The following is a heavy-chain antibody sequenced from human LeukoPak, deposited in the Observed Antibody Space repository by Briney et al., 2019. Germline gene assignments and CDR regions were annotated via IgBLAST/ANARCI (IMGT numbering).Heavy chain of an antibody. V-gene: IGHV1-2*02. J-gene: IGHJ4*02. D-gene: IGHD3-22*01. CDR3: ARELNYDSSGYYFDY. Sequence: ASVKVSCKASGYTFTVYFMHWVRQAPGQGLGWMGWINPNSGGTNYAQKFQGRVTMTRDTSISTAYMELSSLRSDDTAVYYCARELNYDSSGYYFDYWGQGTLVTVSS. CDR2: INPNSGGT. CDR1: GYTFTVYF.